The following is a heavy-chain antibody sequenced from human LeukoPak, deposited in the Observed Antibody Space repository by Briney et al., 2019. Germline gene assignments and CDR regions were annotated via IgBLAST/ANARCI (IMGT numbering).Heavy chain of an antibody. Sequence: ASVKVSCKASGYTFTRYGISWVRQAPGQGLEWMGWISAYNGNTNYAQKLQGRVTMTTDTSTSTAYMELRSLRSDDTAVYYCARERTGDRLLDYWGQGTLVTVSS. J-gene: IGHJ4*02. CDR1: GYTFTRYG. D-gene: IGHD7-27*01. CDR2: ISAYNGNT. CDR3: ARERTGDRLLDY. V-gene: IGHV1-18*01.